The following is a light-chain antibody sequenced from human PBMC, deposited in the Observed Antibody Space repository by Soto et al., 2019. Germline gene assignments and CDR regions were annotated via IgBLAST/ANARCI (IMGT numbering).Light chain of an antibody. CDR2: SNN. J-gene: IGLJ1*01. V-gene: IGLV1-44*01. CDR1: SSNIGSNT. Sequence: QSVLTQPPSASGTPGQRITISGSGSSSNIGSNTVHWYQQLPGTAPKVLIYSNNQRPSGVPDRFSGSKSGTSASLAISGLQSEDEADYYCATWDESLTGEVFGPGTKLTVL. CDR3: ATWDESLTGEV.